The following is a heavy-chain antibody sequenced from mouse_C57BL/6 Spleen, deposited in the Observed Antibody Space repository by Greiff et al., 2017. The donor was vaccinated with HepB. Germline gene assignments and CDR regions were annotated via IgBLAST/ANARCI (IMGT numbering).Heavy chain of an antibody. CDR3: ARGDYYYGKGY. J-gene: IGHJ2*01. CDR1: GYTFTSYW. D-gene: IGHD1-1*01. V-gene: IGHV1-55*01. Sequence: QVQLQQPGAELVKPGASVKMSCKASGYTFTSYWITWVKQRPGQGLEWIGDIYPGSGSTNYNEKFKSKATLTVDTSSSTAYMQLSSLTSEDSSVFYGARGDYYYGKGYWGQGTTLTVSS. CDR2: IYPGSGST.